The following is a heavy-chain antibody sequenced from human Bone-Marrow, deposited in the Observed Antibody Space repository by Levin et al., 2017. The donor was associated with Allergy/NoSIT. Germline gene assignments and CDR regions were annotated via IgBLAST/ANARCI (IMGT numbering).Heavy chain of an antibody. CDR2: IIPIFGTA. Sequence: SVKVSCKASGGTFSSYAISWVRQAPGQGLEWMGGIIPIFGTANYAQKFQGRVTITADESASTAYMELSSLRSEDTAVYYCARDHVTNGDELYNWFDPWGQGTLVTVSS. D-gene: IGHD4-17*01. J-gene: IGHJ5*02. V-gene: IGHV1-69*13. CDR1: GGTFSSYA. CDR3: ARDHVTNGDELYNWFDP.